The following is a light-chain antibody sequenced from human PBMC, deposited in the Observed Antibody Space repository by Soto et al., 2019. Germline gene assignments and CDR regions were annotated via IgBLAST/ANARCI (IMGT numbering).Light chain of an antibody. Sequence: DIQMTQSASSLSASVGDRVTITCRASQSISSNLNWHQQKPGKAPKVLIYAASSLQSGVPSRFSGSGSGTGLTLTISSLQPGDFATYYCQQRYRIPYTFGQGTKLGIK. J-gene: IGKJ2*01. CDR3: QQRYRIPYT. V-gene: IGKV1-39*01. CDR2: AAS. CDR1: QSISSN.